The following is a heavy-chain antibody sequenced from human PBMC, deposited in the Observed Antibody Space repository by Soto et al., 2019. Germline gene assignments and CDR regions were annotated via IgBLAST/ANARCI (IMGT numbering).Heavy chain of an antibody. CDR3: ARVLGEQWLVPQDIYYYYYGMDV. V-gene: IGHV1-69*01. CDR1: GGTFSSYA. J-gene: IGHJ6*02. D-gene: IGHD6-19*01. Sequence: QVQLVQSGAEVKKPGSSVKVSCTASGGTFSSYAISWVRQAPGQGLEWMGGIIPIFGTANYAQKFQGRVTITADESTSTAYMELSSLRSEDKAVYYCARVLGEQWLVPQDIYYYYYGMDVWGQGTTVTVSS. CDR2: IIPIFGTA.